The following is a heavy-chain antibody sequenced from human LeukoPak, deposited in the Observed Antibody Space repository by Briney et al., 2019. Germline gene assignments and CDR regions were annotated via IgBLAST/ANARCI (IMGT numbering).Heavy chain of an antibody. Sequence: GGSLRLSCAASGFTFSSYAMTWVRQAPGKGLEWVSTITSGGGSTYYADSVKGRFTISRDNSKNTLYLQMSSLRAEDTAVFYCTKDHPDCRGTSCLLFDSWGQGTLVTVSS. CDR1: GFTFSSYA. CDR3: TKDHPDCRGTSCLLFDS. J-gene: IGHJ4*02. D-gene: IGHD2-2*01. V-gene: IGHV3-23*01. CDR2: ITSGGGST.